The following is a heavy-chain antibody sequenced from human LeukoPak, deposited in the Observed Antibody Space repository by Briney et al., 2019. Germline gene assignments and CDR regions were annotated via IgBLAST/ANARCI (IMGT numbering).Heavy chain of an antibody. CDR1: GGSINSGGSS. Sequence: PSETLSLTCAVSGGSINSGGSSWSWIRQPPGKGLEWIGYIYYSGSAYYNPSLESRVTMSVDTSKNQFSLKVTSVTAADTAVYFCARGGYYGSGNDFRFDPWGQGTLVTVSS. D-gene: IGHD3-10*01. CDR3: ARGGYYGSGNDFRFDP. CDR2: IYYSGSA. J-gene: IGHJ5*02. V-gene: IGHV4-30-4*07.